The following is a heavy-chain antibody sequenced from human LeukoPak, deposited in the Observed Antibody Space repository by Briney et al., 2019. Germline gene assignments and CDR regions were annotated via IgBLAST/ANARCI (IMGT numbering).Heavy chain of an antibody. CDR2: ISGNGATT. CDR1: GLTFDDYS. Sequence: PGGSLRLSCSASGLTFDDYSMHWVRQVPGRGLAWDSLISGNGATTYYADSVKGRFTVFRDNSKNTVDLQMDSLRGDDSALYYCAKGVDFYASGSLFSPFYVWGQGTTVTVSS. V-gene: IGHV3-43*01. CDR3: AKGVDFYASGSLFSPFYV. D-gene: IGHD3-10*01. J-gene: IGHJ3*01.